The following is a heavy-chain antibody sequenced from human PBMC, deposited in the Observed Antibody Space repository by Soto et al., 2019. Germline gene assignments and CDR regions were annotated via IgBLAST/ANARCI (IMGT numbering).Heavy chain of an antibody. CDR1: GGSISSSSYY. CDR3: ARLPLGIWATMDV. J-gene: IGHJ6*02. Sequence: QLQLQESGPGLVKPSETLSLTCTVSGGSISSSSYYWGWIRQPPGKGLEWIGSIYYSGSTYYNPSLTSRLTISVDTSKNQFSLKLSSVTAADTAVYYCARLPLGIWATMDVWGQGTTVTVSS. V-gene: IGHV4-39*01. CDR2: IYYSGST. D-gene: IGHD3-16*01.